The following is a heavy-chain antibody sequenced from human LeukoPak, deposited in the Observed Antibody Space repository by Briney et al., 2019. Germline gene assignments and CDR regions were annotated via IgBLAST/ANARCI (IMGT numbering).Heavy chain of an antibody. CDR2: INPSGGST. V-gene: IGHV1-46*01. Sequence: ASVKVSCKASGYTFTSYYMHWVRQAPGQGLEWMGIINPSGGSTSYAQKFQGRVTMTRDMSTSTVYMELSSLRSEDTAVYYCAGEGSTWADYYYYYYMDVWGKGTTVTVSS. CDR1: GYTFTSYY. CDR3: AGEGSTWADYYYYYYMDV. J-gene: IGHJ6*03. D-gene: IGHD1-1*01.